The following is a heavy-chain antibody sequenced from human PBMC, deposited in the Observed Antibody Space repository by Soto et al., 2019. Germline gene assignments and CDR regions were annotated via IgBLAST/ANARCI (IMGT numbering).Heavy chain of an antibody. Sequence: GGSLRLSCAASGFTFWTYAMSWVRQAPGKGLEWVSVISGTGGGTSYADSVKGRFTISRDNSKNTLYLQMNSLGVENTAVYYCARHPPPGYYYDSSGYYGYFQHWGQGTPVTVSS. CDR1: GFTFWTYA. J-gene: IGHJ1*01. CDR3: ARHPPPGYYYDSSGYYGYFQH. V-gene: IGHV3-23*01. D-gene: IGHD3-22*01. CDR2: ISGTGGGT.